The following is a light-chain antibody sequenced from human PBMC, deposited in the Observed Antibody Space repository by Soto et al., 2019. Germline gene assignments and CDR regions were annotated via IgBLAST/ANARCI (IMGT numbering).Light chain of an antibody. CDR3: QQYNSYLS. V-gene: IGKV1-5*01. J-gene: IGKJ3*01. Sequence: IEMTQYPSTVSASVGARVTITCRASQRVYNWLAWYQQKPGKAPKLLISRVSTLESGVPSRFSGSGSGTEFTLAISSLQPEDLGTYYCQQYNSYLSFGPGTKVEI. CDR1: QRVYNW. CDR2: RVS.